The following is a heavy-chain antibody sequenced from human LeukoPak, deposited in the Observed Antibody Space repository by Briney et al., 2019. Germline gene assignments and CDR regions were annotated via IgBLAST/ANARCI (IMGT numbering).Heavy chain of an antibody. CDR3: AREGGRQWLVSGALDS. D-gene: IGHD6-19*01. CDR1: DDSVSSSRYY. Sequence: SETLSLTCTVSDDSVSSSRYYWTWIRQPPEKGLEWIGYIYHGSATYNPSLESRVTLSMDTSKNQYSLKMTSVTAADTAVYYCAREGGRQWLVSGALDSWGQGTLVTVSS. V-gene: IGHV4-61*01. CDR2: IYHGSA. J-gene: IGHJ5*01.